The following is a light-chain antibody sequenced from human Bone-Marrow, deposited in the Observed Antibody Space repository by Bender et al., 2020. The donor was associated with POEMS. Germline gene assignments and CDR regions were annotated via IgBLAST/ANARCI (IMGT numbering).Light chain of an antibody. CDR2: EGS. CDR3: SSHTTIGTVV. CDR1: SSDVGSYTL. Sequence: QSALTQPASVSGSPGQSITISCTGTSSDVGSYTLVSWYQQHPGKAPKLMIYEGSKRPSGVSSRFSGSKSGDTASLTISGLQAEDEAVYYCSSHTTIGTVVFGGGTKLTVL. V-gene: IGLV2-14*02. J-gene: IGLJ2*01.